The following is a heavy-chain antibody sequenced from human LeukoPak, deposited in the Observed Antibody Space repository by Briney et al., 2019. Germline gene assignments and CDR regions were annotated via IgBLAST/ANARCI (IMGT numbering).Heavy chain of an antibody. Sequence: SEALSLTCTVSGGSISSYYWSWIRQPPGKGLEWIGYIYYSGSTNYNPSLKSRVTISVDTSENQLSLKLSSVTAADTALYYCARAHTSSWYMDYWGQGTLVTVSS. D-gene: IGHD6-13*01. J-gene: IGHJ4*02. CDR1: GGSISSYY. CDR3: ARAHTSSWYMDY. V-gene: IGHV4-59*01. CDR2: IYYSGST.